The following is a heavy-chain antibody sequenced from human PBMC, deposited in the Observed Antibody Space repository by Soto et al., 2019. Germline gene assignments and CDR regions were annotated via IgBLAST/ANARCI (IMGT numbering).Heavy chain of an antibody. CDR1: GYNFAGYW. J-gene: IGHJ4*02. D-gene: IGHD3-3*01. V-gene: IGHV5-51*01. CDR2: IYPSDSDT. Sequence: GESLKISCKGSGYNFAGYWIAWVRQMPGKGLELMGIIYPSDSDTRYRPSFQGQVTISADRSISSAYLQWSSLRASDTAMYYCARGGVSTRTFDYWGQGTPVTISS. CDR3: ARGGVSTRTFDY.